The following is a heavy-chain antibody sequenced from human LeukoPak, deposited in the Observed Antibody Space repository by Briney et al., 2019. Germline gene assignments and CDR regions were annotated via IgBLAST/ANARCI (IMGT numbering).Heavy chain of an antibody. CDR1: GFTFSSYG. CDR2: IQFDGSSE. V-gene: IGHV3-30*02. J-gene: IGHJ4*02. Sequence: RGGSLRLSCATSGFTFSSYGMRWVRQAPGKGLEWVAFIQFDGSSEYYADSVKGRFTFSRDNSRNTLHLQMNSLRPEDTAVYYCAKGSGWYFDYWGQGTLVTVSS. D-gene: IGHD6-19*01. CDR3: AKGSGWYFDY.